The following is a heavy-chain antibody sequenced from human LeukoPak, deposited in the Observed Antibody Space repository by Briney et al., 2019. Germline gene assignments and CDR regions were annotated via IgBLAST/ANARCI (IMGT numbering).Heavy chain of an antibody. V-gene: IGHV1-2*02. CDR3: ARESPDLDYSCDY. J-gene: IGHJ4*02. CDR2: INPNSGGT. Sequence: ASVKISCKVSGYTFTGYYMHWVRQAPGQGLEWMGWINPNSGGTNYAQKFQGRVTMTRDTSISTAYMELSRLRSDDTAVYYCARESPDLDYSCDYWGQGTLVTVSS. CDR1: GYTFTGYY. D-gene: IGHD4-11*01.